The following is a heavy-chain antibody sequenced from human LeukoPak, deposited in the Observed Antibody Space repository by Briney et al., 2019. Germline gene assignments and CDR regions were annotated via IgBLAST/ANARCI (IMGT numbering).Heavy chain of an antibody. V-gene: IGHV1-2*02. Sequence: PRASVKVSCKASGYTFTGYYMHWVRQAPGQGLEWMGWINPNSGGTNYAQKFQGRVTMTRDTSISTAYMELSRLRSDDTAVYYCARDWGTAMVTTCNYWGQGTLVTVSS. CDR2: INPNSGGT. CDR1: GYTFTGYY. CDR3: ARDWGTAMVTTCNY. D-gene: IGHD5-18*01. J-gene: IGHJ4*02.